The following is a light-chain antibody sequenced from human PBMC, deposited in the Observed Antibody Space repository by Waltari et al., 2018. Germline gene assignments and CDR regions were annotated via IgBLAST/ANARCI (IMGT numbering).Light chain of an antibody. J-gene: IGLJ2*01. CDR2: AVS. CDR1: SSDVGNYKR. CDR3: SSYAGSSKGV. V-gene: IGLV2-23*02. Sequence: QSALTQPASVSGSPGQSITISCTGTSSDVGNYKRVSWYQQHPGQAPKLMIYAVSKRPSGVSYRFSGSKSGVMASLTISGLQPEDEAEYFRSSYAGSSKGVFGGGTKVTVL.